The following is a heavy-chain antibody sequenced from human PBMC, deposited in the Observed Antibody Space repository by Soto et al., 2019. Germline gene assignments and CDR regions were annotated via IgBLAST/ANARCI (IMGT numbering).Heavy chain of an antibody. V-gene: IGHV1-69*08. CDR1: GGTFSNDI. CDR2: IIPLLNTV. CDR3: AKNGQLPYYYYGMDV. Sequence: SVKVSCKTSGGTFSNDIITWVRQAPGQGLEWMGRIIPLLNTVNYAQKFQGRVTITADKSTGTAYMEMNSLTYEDTAVYYCAKNGQLPYYYYGMDVWGQGTTVTVSS. J-gene: IGHJ6*02. D-gene: IGHD1-26*01.